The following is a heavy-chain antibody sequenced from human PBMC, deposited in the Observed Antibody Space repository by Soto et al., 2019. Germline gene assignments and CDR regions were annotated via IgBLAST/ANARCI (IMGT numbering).Heavy chain of an antibody. J-gene: IGHJ3*02. D-gene: IGHD2-15*01. Sequence: GGCLRLSCAASGFTFSSYSMNWVRQAPGKGLEWVAVISNDGSNKYYADSVKGRFTISRDNSKNTLYLQMNSLRAEDTAVYYCATTRWVVAATANAFDSWGQGTMVTVSS. CDR1: GFTFSSYS. V-gene: IGHV3-30*03. CDR2: ISNDGSNK. CDR3: ATTRWVVAATANAFDS.